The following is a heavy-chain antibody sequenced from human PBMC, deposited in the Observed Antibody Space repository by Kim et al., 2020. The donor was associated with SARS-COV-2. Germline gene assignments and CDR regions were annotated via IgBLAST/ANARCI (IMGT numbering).Heavy chain of an antibody. CDR3: ASQPGYYYDSSGYLTFRHPEFDY. J-gene: IGHJ4*02. CDR1: GGSISSSSYY. D-gene: IGHD3-22*01. CDR2: IYYSGST. Sequence: SETLSLTCTVSGGSISSSSYYWGWIRQPPGKGLEWIGSIYYSGSTYYNPSLKSRVTISVDTSKNQFSLKLSSVTAADTAVYYCASQPGYYYDSSGYLTFRHPEFDYWGQGTLVTVSS. V-gene: IGHV4-39*01.